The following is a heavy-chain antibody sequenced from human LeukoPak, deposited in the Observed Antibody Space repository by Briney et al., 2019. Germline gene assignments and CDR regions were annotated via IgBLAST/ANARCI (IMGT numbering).Heavy chain of an antibody. CDR2: IYYSGST. CDR3: ARAAEYSSGWYLFDY. D-gene: IGHD6-19*01. Sequence: SETLSLTCTVSGGSITSYYWSWIRQPPGKGLEWIGYIYYSGSTNYNPSLKSRVTISVDTSKNQFSLKLSSVTAADTAMYYCARAAEYSSGWYLFDYWGQGILVTVSA. CDR1: GGSITSYY. J-gene: IGHJ4*02. V-gene: IGHV4-59*12.